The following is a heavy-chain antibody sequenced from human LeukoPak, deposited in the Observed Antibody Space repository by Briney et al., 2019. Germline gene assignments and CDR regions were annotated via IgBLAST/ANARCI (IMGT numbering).Heavy chain of an antibody. CDR2: ISWDGGST. CDR3: AKVAGYCSSTSCYHLDDAFDI. Sequence: GGSLRPSCAASGFTFDDYTMHWVRQAPGKGLEWVSLISWDGGSTYYADSVKGRFTISRDNSKNSLYLQMNSLRTEDTALYYCAKVAGYCSSTSCYHLDDAFDIWGQGTMVTVSS. V-gene: IGHV3-43*01. J-gene: IGHJ3*02. CDR1: GFTFDDYT. D-gene: IGHD2-2*03.